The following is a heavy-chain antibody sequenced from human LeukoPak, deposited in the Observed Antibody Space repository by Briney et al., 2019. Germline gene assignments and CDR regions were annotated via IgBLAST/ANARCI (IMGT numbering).Heavy chain of an antibody. D-gene: IGHD3-10*01. V-gene: IGHV4-31*03. CDR1: GGSISSGGYY. CDR2: IYYSGST. CDR3: ARGVGVRGVTHYYYGMDV. J-gene: IGHJ6*04. Sequence: SSQTLSLTCTVSGGSISSGGYYWSWIRQHPGKGLEWIGYIYYSGSTYYNPSLKSRATISVDTSKNQFSLKLSSVTAADTAVYYCARGVGVRGVTHYYYGMDVWGKGTTVTVSS.